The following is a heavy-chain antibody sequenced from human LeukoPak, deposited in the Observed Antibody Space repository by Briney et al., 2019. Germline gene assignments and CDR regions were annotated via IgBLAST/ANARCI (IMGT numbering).Heavy chain of an antibody. J-gene: IGHJ5*02. CDR2: IYYSGGT. D-gene: IGHD1-14*01. CDR1: GGSITTYY. Sequence: SETLSLTCTVSGGSITTYYWSWIRQSPEKGLEWIGYIYYSGGTNYNPSLKSRVTLSIDASKNQFSLRLSSVTAADTAIYYCARDNPANWFDPWGQGTLVTVSS. CDR3: ARDNPANWFDP. V-gene: IGHV4-59*01.